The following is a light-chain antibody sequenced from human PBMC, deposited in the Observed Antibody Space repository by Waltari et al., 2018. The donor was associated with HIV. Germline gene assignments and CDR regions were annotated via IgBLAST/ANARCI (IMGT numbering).Light chain of an antibody. CDR2: DND. V-gene: IGLV1-51*01. CDR3: GTWDTSLGAGV. Sequence: QSVLTQPPSVSAAPGQKVTISCSGRSPKFGNDFVSWYQHLPGAAPKLLIYDNDKRPSGISDRFSGSKSGTSATLGITGLQTGDEADYYCGTWDTSLGAGVFGGGTKLTVL. J-gene: IGLJ3*02. CDR1: SPKFGNDF.